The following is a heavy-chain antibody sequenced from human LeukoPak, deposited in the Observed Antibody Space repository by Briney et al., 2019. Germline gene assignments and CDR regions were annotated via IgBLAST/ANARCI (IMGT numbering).Heavy chain of an antibody. V-gene: IGHV3-23*01. CDR2: ISDNEGKT. CDR3: ARHDSFIPH. CDR1: GFTFNYYA. Sequence: PGGSLRLSCAASGFTFNYYAMSWVRQAPGKGLEWVSGISDNEGKTYYTDSVKGRFTISRDNTKNTVYLQMNILRADDTAVYFCARHDSFIPHWVQGTLVTVSS. D-gene: IGHD5-18*01. J-gene: IGHJ4*02.